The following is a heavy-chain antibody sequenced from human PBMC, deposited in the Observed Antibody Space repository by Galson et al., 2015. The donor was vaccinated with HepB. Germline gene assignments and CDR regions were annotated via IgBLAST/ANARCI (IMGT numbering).Heavy chain of an antibody. CDR2: IYPSASET. CDR1: GYRFSMYW. CDR3: ARRQIYGSGLYSMDV. D-gene: IGHD2-15*01. V-gene: IGHV5-51*01. Sequence: QSGAEVKKPGESLKISCEGSGYRFSMYWIGWVRQMPGRGLEWMGSIYPSASETRYSPSFPGQVTISADKSISTAYLQWSSLKASDTAMYYCARRQIYGSGLYSMDVWGQGTTVTVSS. J-gene: IGHJ6*02.